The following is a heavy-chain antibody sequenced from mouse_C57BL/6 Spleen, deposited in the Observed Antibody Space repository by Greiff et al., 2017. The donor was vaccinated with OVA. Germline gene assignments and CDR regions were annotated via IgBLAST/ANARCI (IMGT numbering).Heavy chain of an antibody. CDR2: IYPRSGNT. J-gene: IGHJ4*01. Sequence: QVQLQQSGAELARPGASVKLSCKASGYTFTSYGISWVKQRTGQGLEWIGEIYPRSGNTYYNEKFKGKATLTADKSSSTAYMVLRILTSEDSAVYFCARSGVRGSMDYWGQGTSVTVSS. D-gene: IGHD3-1*01. CDR1: GYTFTSYG. V-gene: IGHV1-81*01. CDR3: ARSGVRGSMDY.